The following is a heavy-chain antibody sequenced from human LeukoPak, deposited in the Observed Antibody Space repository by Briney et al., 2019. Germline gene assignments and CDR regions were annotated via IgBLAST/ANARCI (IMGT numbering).Heavy chain of an antibody. CDR2: ISGGGVTT. D-gene: IGHD3-16*01. J-gene: IGHJ6*02. Sequence: GGSLRLSCVGSGFTSIAYALTWARQAPGKGLEWVSGISGGGVTTYYADSVKGRFTISRDNSKNTLYLQMNSLRADDTAIYYCARNQQLGGHSYYYYGMDVWGQGTTVTVS. CDR3: ARNQQLGGHSYYYYGMDV. V-gene: IGHV3-23*01. CDR1: GFTSIAYA.